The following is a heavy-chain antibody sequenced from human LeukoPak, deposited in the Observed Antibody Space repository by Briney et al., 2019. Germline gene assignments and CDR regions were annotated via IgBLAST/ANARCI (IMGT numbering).Heavy chain of an antibody. CDR3: ATWAFYHNLDV. J-gene: IGHJ6*02. CDR2: IKADGSGT. V-gene: IGHV3-43*02. D-gene: IGHD2/OR15-2a*01. Sequence: GALRLSCAASGFTIGPYAMYWVRHGPGRGLEWVSVIKADGSGTFYADSVRGRFTTSRDNSKNSLYLQMNSLTSEDTALYYCATWAFYHNLDVWGQGTTVIVSS. CDR1: GFTIGPYA.